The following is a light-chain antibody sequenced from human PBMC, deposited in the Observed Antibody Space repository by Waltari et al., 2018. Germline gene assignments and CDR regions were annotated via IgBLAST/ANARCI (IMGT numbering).Light chain of an antibody. J-gene: IGKJ1*01. CDR1: EIISKY. CDR2: HAS. Sequence: SCRTSEIISKYVAWYQQQRGQAPRLLIYHASSRAAGIPDRFSGSGSGTVFSLTISRLAPEDFAVYYCQHYESLPVTFGQGTKVEIK. V-gene: IGKV3-20*01. CDR3: QHYESLPVT.